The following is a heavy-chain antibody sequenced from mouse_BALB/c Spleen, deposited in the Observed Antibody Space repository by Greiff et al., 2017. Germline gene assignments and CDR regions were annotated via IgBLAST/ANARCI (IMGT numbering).Heavy chain of an antibody. V-gene: IGHV1S56*01. CDR2: IYPGDGST. Sequence: VQLQQSGPELVKPGASVKMSCKASGYTFTSYYIHWVKQRPGQGLEWIGWIYPGDGSTKYNEKFKGKTTLTADKSSSTAYMLLSSLTSEDSAIYFCASYRYDAMDYWGQGTSVTVSS. CDR1: GYTFTSYY. D-gene: IGHD2-14*01. CDR3: ASYRYDAMDY. J-gene: IGHJ4*01.